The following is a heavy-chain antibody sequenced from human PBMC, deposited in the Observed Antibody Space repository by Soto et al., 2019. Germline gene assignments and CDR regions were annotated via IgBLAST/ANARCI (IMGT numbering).Heavy chain of an antibody. V-gene: IGHV4-39*01. CDR3: ASVDTAMVGAFDI. J-gene: IGHJ3*02. CDR1: GGSISSSSYY. CDR2: IYYSGST. Sequence: PSETLSLTCTVSGGSISSSSYYWGWIRQPPGKGLEWIGSIYYSGSTYYNPSLKSRVTISVDTSKNQFSLKLSSVTAADTAVYYCASVDTAMVGAFDIWGQGTMVTVS. D-gene: IGHD5-18*01.